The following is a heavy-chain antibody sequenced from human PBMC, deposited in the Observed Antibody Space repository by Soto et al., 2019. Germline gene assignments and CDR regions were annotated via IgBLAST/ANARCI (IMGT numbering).Heavy chain of an antibody. D-gene: IGHD6-13*01. V-gene: IGHV1-2*02. CDR1: GYTFTGYY. CDR2: INPNSGGT. Sequence: QVQLVQSGAEVKKPGASVKVSCKASGYTFTGYYMHWVRQAPGQGLEWMGWINPNSGGTNYAQKLQGGVTMTRDTSISTAYMELSRLRSDDTAVYYCARDVAAGTDGGGWGQGTLVTVSS. CDR3: ARDVAAGTDGGG. J-gene: IGHJ4*02.